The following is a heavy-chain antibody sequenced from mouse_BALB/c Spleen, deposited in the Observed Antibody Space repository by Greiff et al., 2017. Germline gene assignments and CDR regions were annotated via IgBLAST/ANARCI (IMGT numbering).Heavy chain of an antibody. J-gene: IGHJ4*01. CDR1: GYTFTSYW. CDR3: ARYRYLYAMDY. V-gene: IGHV1-87*01. D-gene: IGHD2-14*01. Sequence: QVQLQQSGAELARPGASVKLSCKASGYTFTSYWMQWVKQRPGQGLEWIGAIYPGDGDTRYTQKFKGKATLTADKSSSTAYMQLSSLASEDSAVYYCARYRYLYAMDYWGQGTSVTVSS. CDR2: IYPGDGDT.